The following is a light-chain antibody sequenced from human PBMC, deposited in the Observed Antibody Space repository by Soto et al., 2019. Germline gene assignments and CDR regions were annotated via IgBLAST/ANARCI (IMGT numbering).Light chain of an antibody. CDR3: QLYDTSPPTYT. Sequence: EIVLTQSPGTLSLSPGERATLSCRASHSVSSTYLAWYQQKPGQAPRLLIYGASNRATDIPDRFSGSGSGTHFTLTISRRESEDSAVYYCQLYDTSPPTYTCSQGIKLEIK. J-gene: IGKJ2*01. V-gene: IGKV3-20*01. CDR2: GAS. CDR1: HSVSSTY.